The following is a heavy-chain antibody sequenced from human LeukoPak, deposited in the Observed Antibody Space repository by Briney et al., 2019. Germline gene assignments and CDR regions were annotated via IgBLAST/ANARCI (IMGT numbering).Heavy chain of an antibody. J-gene: IGHJ6*02. V-gene: IGHV3-48*01. Sequence: PGGSLRLSCPASGFTFSSYSMNWVRQAPGKGLEWVSYISSSSSTIYYADSVKGRFTISRDNAKNSLYLQMNSLRAEDTAVYYCAKDLSSAITSALVLDVWGQGTTV. D-gene: IGHD3-22*01. CDR1: GFTFSSYS. CDR2: ISSSSSTI. CDR3: AKDLSSAITSALVLDV.